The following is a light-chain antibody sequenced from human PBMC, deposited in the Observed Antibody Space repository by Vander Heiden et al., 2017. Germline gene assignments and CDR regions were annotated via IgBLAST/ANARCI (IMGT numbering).Light chain of an antibody. J-gene: IGLJ3*02. CDR2: EVS. CDR1: SSDVGSYNL. Sequence: QSALTQPASVSRSPGQSITISCTGTSSDVGSYNLVSWYQQHPGKAPKLMIDEVSKRPAGVSNRFSGSKSGNTASLTISGLQAEDEADYYCCSYAGSSTWVFGGGTKLTVL. V-gene: IGLV2-23*02. CDR3: CSYAGSSTWV.